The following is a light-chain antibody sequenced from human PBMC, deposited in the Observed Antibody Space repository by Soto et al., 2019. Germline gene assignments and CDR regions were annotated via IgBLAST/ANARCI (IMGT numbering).Light chain of an antibody. CDR1: QSISSY. CDR2: AAS. Sequence: DIQMTQSPSSLSASVGDRVTITCRASQSISSYLNWYQQKPGKAPKLLIYAASSLQSGVPSRFSGSGSGTDFPLTISSLQPEDFATYYCQQSYRTRITFGQGTRLENK. J-gene: IGKJ5*01. CDR3: QQSYRTRIT. V-gene: IGKV1-39*01.